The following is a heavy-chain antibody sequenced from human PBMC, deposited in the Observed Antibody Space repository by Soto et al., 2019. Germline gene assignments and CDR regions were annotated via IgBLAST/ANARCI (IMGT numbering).Heavy chain of an antibody. Sequence: ASVKVSCKASGFSFAGYYIHWLRQAPGQGLEWMGWINAHSGGTEYAQKFQGRVTLTRDTSIATAYLTLTSLTSDDTALYYCAKDLTRQLAYWLDPWGQGTQVTVSS. CDR3: AKDLTRQLAYWLDP. J-gene: IGHJ5*02. CDR1: GFSFAGYY. V-gene: IGHV1-2*02. D-gene: IGHD6-6*01. CDR2: INAHSGGT.